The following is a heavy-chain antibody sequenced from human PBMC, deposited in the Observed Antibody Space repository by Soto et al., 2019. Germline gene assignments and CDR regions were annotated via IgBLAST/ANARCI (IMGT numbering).Heavy chain of an antibody. Sequence: QITLKESGPTLVKPTQTLTLTCTFSGFSLSTGGVGVGWIRQPPGKALEWLGFIFWDDDKSYSPSLKSRLTITTDTSKNRVVLTITNMDPVDTATYYCAHRSASQLELRNWGQGTLVTVSS. CDR2: IFWDDDK. V-gene: IGHV2-5*02. CDR1: GFSLSTGGVG. CDR3: AHRSASQLELRN. J-gene: IGHJ4*02. D-gene: IGHD1-7*01.